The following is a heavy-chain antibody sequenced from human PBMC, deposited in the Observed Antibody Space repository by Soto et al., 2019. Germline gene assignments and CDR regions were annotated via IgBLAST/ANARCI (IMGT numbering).Heavy chain of an antibody. D-gene: IGHD4-17*01. CDR3: ARDGVDVSRTTVRHGALDI. Sequence: QVQLVQSGAEVKKPGSSVKVSCKASGGSFNTYGISWVRQAPGQGLEWMGGFLPVFTTAKYAQKFQGRVSITADESTYTAYMELSSLRSEDTAVCICARDGVDVSRTTVRHGALDIWGQGTVVTVSS. J-gene: IGHJ3*02. CDR2: FLPVFTTA. V-gene: IGHV1-69*01. CDR1: GGSFNTYG.